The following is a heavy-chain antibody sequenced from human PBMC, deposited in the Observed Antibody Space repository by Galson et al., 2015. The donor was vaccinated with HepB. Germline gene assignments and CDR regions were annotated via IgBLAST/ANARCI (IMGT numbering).Heavy chain of an antibody. CDR2: ITSNGDST. Sequence: SLRLSCAASGFTFNIYTMHWVRQAPGKGLDYVSTITSNGDSTYYADSVNHRFTVSRDNSDSTLYLQMSNLRAEDTAVYYCVRDPHFENYLDYWGQGTLVTVSS. D-gene: IGHD2/OR15-2a*01. CDR1: GFTFNIYT. J-gene: IGHJ4*02. CDR3: VRDPHFENYLDY. V-gene: IGHV3-64D*06.